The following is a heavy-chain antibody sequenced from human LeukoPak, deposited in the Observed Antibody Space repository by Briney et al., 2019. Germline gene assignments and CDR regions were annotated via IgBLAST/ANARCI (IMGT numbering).Heavy chain of an antibody. CDR2: ISGSGST. CDR1: GGSISGYH. CDR3: AREGRSPTPGY. Sequence: PSETLSLTCAVSGGSISGYHWSWIRQPAGKGLERMGRISGSGSTDYNPSLKSRVTMSVDTSKNQFSLKLNSVTAADTAVYYCAREGRSPTPGYWGQGTLVTVSS. D-gene: IGHD2-15*01. J-gene: IGHJ4*02. V-gene: IGHV4-4*07.